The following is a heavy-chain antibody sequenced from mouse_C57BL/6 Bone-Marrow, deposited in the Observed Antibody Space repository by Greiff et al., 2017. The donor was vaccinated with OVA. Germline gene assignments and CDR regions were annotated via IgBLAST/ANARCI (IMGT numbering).Heavy chain of an antibody. J-gene: IGHJ4*01. Sequence: QVQLQQPGTELVKPGASVKLSCKASGYTFTSYWMHWVKQRPGQGLEWIGNINPSNGGTNYNEKFKSKATLTVDKSSSTAYMQLSSLTSEDSAVYYCARWGTSYYEYGRGYYAMDYWGQGTSVTVSS. CDR2: INPSNGGT. D-gene: IGHD2-4*01. CDR3: ARWGTSYYEYGRGYYAMDY. V-gene: IGHV1-53*01. CDR1: GYTFTSYW.